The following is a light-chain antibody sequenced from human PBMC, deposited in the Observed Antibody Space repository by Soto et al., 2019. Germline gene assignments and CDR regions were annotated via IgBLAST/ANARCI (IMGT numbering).Light chain of an antibody. J-gene: IGLJ1*01. Sequence: QSVLTPPPSASGSPGQSVTISCTGTSSDVGGYNYVSWYQQHPGKAPKLIIYEVRERPSGVPDRFSGSKSGNTASLTVSGLQAEDEADYYCRSYAGSDKDVFGTGTKVTVL. CDR2: EVR. CDR1: SSDVGGYNY. CDR3: RSYAGSDKDV. V-gene: IGLV2-8*01.